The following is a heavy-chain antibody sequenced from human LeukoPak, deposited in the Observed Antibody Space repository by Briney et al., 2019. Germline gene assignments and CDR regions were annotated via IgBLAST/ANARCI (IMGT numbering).Heavy chain of an antibody. CDR1: GYTFTGYY. V-gene: IGHV1-2*06. J-gene: IGHJ4*02. Sequence: ASVKVSCTASGYTFTGYYMHWARQAPGQGLEWMGRINPNSGGTNYAQKFQGRVTMTRDTSISTAYMELSRLRSDDTAVYYCAASGYSLPYMWGQGTLVTVSS. CDR2: INPNSGGT. D-gene: IGHD3-22*01. CDR3: AASGYSLPYM.